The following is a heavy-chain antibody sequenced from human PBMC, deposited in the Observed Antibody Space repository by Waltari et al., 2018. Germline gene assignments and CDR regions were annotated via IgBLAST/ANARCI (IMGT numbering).Heavy chain of an antibody. J-gene: IGHJ5*02. V-gene: IGHV4-34*01. CDR3: VRVWSTSTWFGRLDRLDP. CDR2: INHSGST. D-gene: IGHD3-10*01. CDR1: GGSLTCYS. Sequence: QVQLQQWGAGLLKPSETMSLTCAFYGGSLTCYSWTWIRQPPGKGLEWIGEINHSGSTNYKSSLKGRVTISVDTSKGQFSLKRTSVTAADTAVYYCVRVWSTSTWFGRLDRLDPWGQGTLVTVHS.